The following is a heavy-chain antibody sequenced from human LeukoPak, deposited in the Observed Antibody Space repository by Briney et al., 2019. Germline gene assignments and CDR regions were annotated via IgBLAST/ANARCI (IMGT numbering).Heavy chain of an antibody. CDR1: GGSLSGYY. D-gene: IGHD3-10*01. Sequence: SETLSLTCAVYGGSLSGYYWSWIRQPAGKGREWIGEINHSGSTNYNPSLKSRVTISVDTSKNQFSLKPGSVTAADKAVDYCAREGFGELGIDYWGQGTLVTVSS. V-gene: IGHV4-34*01. J-gene: IGHJ4*02. CDR2: INHSGST. CDR3: AREGFGELGIDY.